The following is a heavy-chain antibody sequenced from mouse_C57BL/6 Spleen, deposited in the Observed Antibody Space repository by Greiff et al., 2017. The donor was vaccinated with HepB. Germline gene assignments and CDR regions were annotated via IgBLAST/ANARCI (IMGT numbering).Heavy chain of an antibody. D-gene: IGHD1-1*01. J-gene: IGHJ4*01. CDR1: GYAFTSSW. V-gene: IGHV1-82*01. CDR2: IYPGDGDT. CDR3: AREADYYDSGYAYYAMDY. Sequence: VQLVQSGPELVKPGASVKMSCKASGYAFTSSWMNWVKQRPGKGLEWIGRIYPGDGDTNYNGKFKGKATLTADKSSSTAYMELSSLTSEDSAVYFCAREADYYDSGYAYYAMDYWGQGTSVTVSS.